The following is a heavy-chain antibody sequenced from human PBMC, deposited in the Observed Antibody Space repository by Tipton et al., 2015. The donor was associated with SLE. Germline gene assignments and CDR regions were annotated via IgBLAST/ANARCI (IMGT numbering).Heavy chain of an antibody. CDR3: ARSTGGGPLVD. Sequence: GSLRLSCAASGFSFSTYNMNWVRQAPGKGLEWVSSITSTSNFINYADSVRGRFTISRDNAKNSLYLQMNSLRAEDTAVYYCARSTGGGPLVDWGQGTLVTVSS. CDR1: GFSFSTYN. V-gene: IGHV3-21*01. J-gene: IGHJ4*02. D-gene: IGHD3-16*01. CDR2: ITSTSNFI.